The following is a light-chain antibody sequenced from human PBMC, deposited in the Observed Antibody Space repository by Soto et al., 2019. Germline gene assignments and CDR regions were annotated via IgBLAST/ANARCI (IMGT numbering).Light chain of an antibody. V-gene: IGLV2-14*03. CDR3: TSWTTSTTMI. J-gene: IGLJ2*01. Sequence: QSALTQPASVSGSPGQSITIYCTATSSDIGAYNFVSWYQQHPGKAPKLMLYDVNIRPSGVSNRFSGSKSGNSASLTISGLQAEDEADYYCTSWTTSTTMIFGGGTKVTVL. CDR2: DVN. CDR1: SSDIGAYNF.